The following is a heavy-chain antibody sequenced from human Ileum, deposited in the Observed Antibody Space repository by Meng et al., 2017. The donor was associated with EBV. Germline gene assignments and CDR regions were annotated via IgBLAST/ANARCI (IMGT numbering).Heavy chain of an antibody. J-gene: IGHJ4*02. CDR3: VRTLERGDY. CDR1: GCTFTNYD. Sequence: VELGHAGAEVKKPRASVKVSCKASGCTFTNYDISWVRQATGQGLEWMGWMNPKTGTAHYAQKFQGRVSMTRDTSITTAYMELSSLTSEDTAVYYCVRTLERGDYWGQGTLVTVSS. V-gene: IGHV1-8*01. CDR2: MNPKTGTA. D-gene: IGHD5-24*01.